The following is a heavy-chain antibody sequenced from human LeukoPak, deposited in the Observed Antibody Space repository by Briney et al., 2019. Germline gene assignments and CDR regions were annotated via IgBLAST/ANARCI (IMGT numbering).Heavy chain of an antibody. D-gene: IGHD3-16*01. V-gene: IGHV3-23*01. CDR2: ISSSGIST. J-gene: IGHJ3*02. CDR1: GFTFSDYY. Sequence: PGGSLRLSCAASGFTFSDYYMSWVRQAPGKGLEWVSAISSSGISTYYADSVKGRFTISRDNSKNTLYLQMSSLRAGDTAVVYCAKVRGGYAFDIWGQGTMVTVSS. CDR3: AKVRGGYAFDI.